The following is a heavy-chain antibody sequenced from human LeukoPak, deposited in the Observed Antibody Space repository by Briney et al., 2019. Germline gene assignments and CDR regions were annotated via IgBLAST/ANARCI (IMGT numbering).Heavy chain of an antibody. D-gene: IGHD2-15*01. CDR1: GYSFTSHW. Sequence: GESLKISCKGSGYSFTSHWIGWVRQMPGKGLEWMGIIYPGDFDSRYSPSFQGQVTISADKSISTAYLQWSSLKASDTAMYYCARGCSGGSCQRDFACWGQGTLVTVSS. CDR2: IYPGDFDS. CDR3: ARGCSGGSCQRDFAC. J-gene: IGHJ4*02. V-gene: IGHV5-51*01.